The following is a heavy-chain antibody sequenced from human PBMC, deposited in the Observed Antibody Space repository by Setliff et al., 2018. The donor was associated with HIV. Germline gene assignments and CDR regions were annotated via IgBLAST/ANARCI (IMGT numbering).Heavy chain of an antibody. Sequence: KASETLSLTCAVYGGSFGEYYWSWIRQSPGKGLEWIGEINHSGSTHYNPPLKSRATISVDTSKNQFSLRLNSVTAADTAVYYCARGATLLPGYSDRWEYFYMDVWGKGTTGTVSS. CDR1: GGSFGEYY. V-gene: IGHV4-34*01. D-gene: IGHD5-12*01. J-gene: IGHJ6*03. CDR2: INHSGST. CDR3: ARGATLLPGYSDRWEYFYMDV.